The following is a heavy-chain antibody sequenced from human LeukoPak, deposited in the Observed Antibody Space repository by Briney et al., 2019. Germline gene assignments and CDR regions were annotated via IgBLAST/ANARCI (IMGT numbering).Heavy chain of an antibody. J-gene: IGHJ4*02. Sequence: PGGSLRLSCAASGITASNFYMMWVRQAPGKGLEWVSYISNNDVTKYADSVRGRLTISRDNSKNILYLQMNSLRVEDTAMYWCASSVTTVGAYDYWGQEAPVTVSS. D-gene: IGHD1-1*01. CDR3: ASSVTTVGAYDY. CDR2: ISNNDVT. CDR1: GITASNFY. V-gene: IGHV3-53*01.